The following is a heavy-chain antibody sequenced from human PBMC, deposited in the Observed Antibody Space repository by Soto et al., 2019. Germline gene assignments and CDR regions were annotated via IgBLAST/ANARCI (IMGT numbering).Heavy chain of an antibody. CDR2: IIPIFGTA. CDR1: GGTFSSYA. J-gene: IGHJ4*02. Sequence: SLKVSCKASGGTFSSYAISWVRQAPGQGLEWMGGIIPIFGTANYAQKFQGRVTITADESTSTAYMELSSLRSEDTAVYYCARDVIAVAGTFDYWGQGTLVTVSS. CDR3: ARDVIAVAGTFDY. V-gene: IGHV1-69*13. D-gene: IGHD6-19*01.